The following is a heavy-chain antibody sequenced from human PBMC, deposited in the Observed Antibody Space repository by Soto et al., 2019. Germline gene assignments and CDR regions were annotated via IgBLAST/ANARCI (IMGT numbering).Heavy chain of an antibody. CDR2: ISYDSSEI. D-gene: IGHD3-3*01. CDR3: AIARVADSSLDH. Sequence: GGSLRLSCAASGFTFSSYGMHWVRQAPGKGLEWVAVISYDSSEIFYADSVKGRFTISRDNPENTLFLHMNSPRADDTAVYYCAIARVADSSLDHWGQGILVTVSS. V-gene: IGHV3-30*03. CDR1: GFTFSSYG. J-gene: IGHJ4*01.